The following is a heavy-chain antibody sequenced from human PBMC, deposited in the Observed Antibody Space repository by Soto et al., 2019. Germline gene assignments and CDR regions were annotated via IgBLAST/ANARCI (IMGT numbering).Heavy chain of an antibody. V-gene: IGHV3-72*01. CDR1: GFTFSDHY. CDR3: ATDYGDSTDAFDP. CDR2: TRNKANSYTT. D-gene: IGHD4-17*01. Sequence: EVQLVESGGGLVQPGGSLRLSCAASGFTFSDHYMDWVRQAPGKGLEWVGRTRNKANSYTTEYAASVKGRFTISRDDSKTSLYLQMNSLKTEDTAVYYCATDYGDSTDAFDPWGQGTMVTVSS. J-gene: IGHJ3*01.